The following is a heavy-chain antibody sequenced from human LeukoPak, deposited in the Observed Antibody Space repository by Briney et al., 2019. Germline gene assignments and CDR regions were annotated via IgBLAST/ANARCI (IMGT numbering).Heavy chain of an antibody. V-gene: IGHV4-4*07. CDR2: IYTSGST. Sequence: KPSETLSLTCTVSGGPIGSYYWSWIRQPAWKGLEWIGRIYTSGSTNYNPSLKSRVTMSVDTSKNQFSLKLSSVTAADTAVYYCARTIAAAAYFDYWGQGTLVTVSS. CDR1: GGPIGSYY. CDR3: ARTIAAAAYFDY. D-gene: IGHD6-13*01. J-gene: IGHJ4*02.